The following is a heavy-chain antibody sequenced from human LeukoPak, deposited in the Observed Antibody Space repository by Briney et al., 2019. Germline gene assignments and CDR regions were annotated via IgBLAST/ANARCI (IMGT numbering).Heavy chain of an antibody. CDR2: IYTSGST. CDR3: ARDMNVVVPAAIGDWFDP. V-gene: IGHV4-4*07. D-gene: IGHD2-2*01. CDR1: GGSIGSYY. Sequence: SETLSLTCTVSGGSIGSYYWSWIRQPAGKGLEWIGRIYTSGSTNYNPSLKSRVTMSVDTSNNQFSLKLSSVTAADTAVYYCARDMNVVVPAAIGDWFDPWGQGTLVTVSS. J-gene: IGHJ5*02.